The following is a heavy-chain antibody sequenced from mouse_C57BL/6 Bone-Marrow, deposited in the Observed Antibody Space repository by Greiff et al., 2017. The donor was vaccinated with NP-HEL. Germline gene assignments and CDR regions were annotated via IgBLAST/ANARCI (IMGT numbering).Heavy chain of an antibody. V-gene: IGHV2-2*01. CDR3: ARGVLRKDFDY. CDR2: IWSGGST. D-gene: IGHD1-1*01. J-gene: IGHJ2*01. Sequence: QVQLKESGPGLVQPSQSLSITCTVSGFSLTSYGVHWVRQSPGKGLEWLGVIWSGGSTDYNAAFISRLSISKDNSKSQVFFKMNSLQADYTAIYYCARGVLRKDFDYWGQGTTLTVSS. CDR1: GFSLTSYG.